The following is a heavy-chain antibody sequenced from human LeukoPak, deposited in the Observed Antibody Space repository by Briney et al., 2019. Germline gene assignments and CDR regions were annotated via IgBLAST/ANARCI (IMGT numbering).Heavy chain of an antibody. Sequence: PRGSLRLSCAASGFTFSSYSMNWVRQAPGKGLEWVSSISSSSSYIYYADSVKGRFTISRDNAKNSLYLQMNSLRAEDTAVYYCARDHPLGYCSGGSCPDYFDYWGQGTLVTVSS. D-gene: IGHD2-15*01. J-gene: IGHJ4*02. CDR3: ARDHPLGYCSGGSCPDYFDY. V-gene: IGHV3-21*01. CDR1: GFTFSSYS. CDR2: ISSSSSYI.